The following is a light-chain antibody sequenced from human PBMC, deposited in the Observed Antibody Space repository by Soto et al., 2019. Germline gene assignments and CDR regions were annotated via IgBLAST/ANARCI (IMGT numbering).Light chain of an antibody. CDR1: SSDVGGYNY. Sequence: QSVLTQPASVSGSPGQSFTISCTGTSSDVGGYNYVSWYQQHPGKAPKLMIYEVSNRPSGVSNRVSGSKSGNTASLTISGLQAEDEADYYCSSYTSSSTLVFGGGTQLTVL. J-gene: IGLJ3*02. V-gene: IGLV2-14*01. CDR3: SSYTSSSTLV. CDR2: EVS.